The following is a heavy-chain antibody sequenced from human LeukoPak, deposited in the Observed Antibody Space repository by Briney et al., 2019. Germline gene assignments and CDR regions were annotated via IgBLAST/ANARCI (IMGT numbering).Heavy chain of an antibody. D-gene: IGHD4-17*01. J-gene: IGHJ4*02. CDR3: ASHARTTVTTYFDY. CDR2: IYYSGST. Sequence: SETLSLTCTVSGGSISSYYWSWIRQPPGKGLEWIGYIYYSGSTNYNPSLKSRVIISVDTSKNQFSLKLSSVTAADTAVYYCASHARTTVTTYFDYWGQGTLVTVSS. CDR1: GGSISSYY. V-gene: IGHV4-59*12.